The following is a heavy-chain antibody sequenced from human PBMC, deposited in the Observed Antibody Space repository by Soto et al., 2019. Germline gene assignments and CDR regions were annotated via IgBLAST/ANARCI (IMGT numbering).Heavy chain of an antibody. CDR1: GGSISSGGYY. CDR3: AILLTTVTRGGYFDY. V-gene: IGHV4-31*03. D-gene: IGHD4-17*01. Sequence: QVQLQESGPGLVKPSQTLSLTCTVSGGSISSGGYYWSWIRQHPGKGLEWIGYIYCSGSTYYNPYRKRRVTIAVYTSKNQFSLKLSAVTAADTAVYYCAILLTTVTRGGYFDYWGQGTLVTVSS. J-gene: IGHJ4*02. CDR2: IYCSGST.